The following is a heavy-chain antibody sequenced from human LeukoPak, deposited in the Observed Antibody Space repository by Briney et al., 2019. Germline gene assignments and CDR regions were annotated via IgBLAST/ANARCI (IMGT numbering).Heavy chain of an antibody. Sequence: PSETLSLTCAVYGGSFSGYYWSWIRQPPGKGLEWIGEINHSGSTNYNPSLKSRVTISVDTSKNQFSLKLSSVTAADTAVYYCARHDDFWSGLDYWGQGTLVTVSS. V-gene: IGHV4-34*01. CDR2: INHSGST. CDR3: ARHDDFWSGLDY. CDR1: GGSFSGYY. D-gene: IGHD3-3*01. J-gene: IGHJ4*02.